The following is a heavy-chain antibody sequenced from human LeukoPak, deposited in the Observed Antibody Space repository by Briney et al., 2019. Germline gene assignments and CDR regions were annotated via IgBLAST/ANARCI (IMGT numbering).Heavy chain of an antibody. Sequence: GGSLRLSRAASRFTFSSFAMSWVRQAPGKGLEWVSAISDSGGSTYYADSVKGRFTISRDNSKNTLYLQMNSLRPEDTAVYYCVRDSRPPDSIHFWSVNLFDPWGQGTLVTVSS. J-gene: IGHJ5*02. CDR2: ISDSGGST. D-gene: IGHD3-3*02. CDR1: RFTFSSFA. CDR3: VRDSRPPDSIHFWSVNLFDP. V-gene: IGHV3-23*01.